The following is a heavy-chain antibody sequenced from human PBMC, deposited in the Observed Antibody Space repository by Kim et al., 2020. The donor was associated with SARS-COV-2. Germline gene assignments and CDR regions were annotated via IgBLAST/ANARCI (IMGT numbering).Heavy chain of an antibody. V-gene: IGHV4-34*01. Sequence: SETLSLTCAVYGGSFSGYYWSWIRQPPGKGLEWIGEINHSGSTNYNPSLKSRVTISVDTSKNQFSLKLSSVTAADTAVYYCARSSEGGASDPWGQGTLVTVSS. D-gene: IGHD1-26*01. CDR2: INHSGST. CDR1: GGSFSGYY. CDR3: ARSSEGGASDP. J-gene: IGHJ5*02.